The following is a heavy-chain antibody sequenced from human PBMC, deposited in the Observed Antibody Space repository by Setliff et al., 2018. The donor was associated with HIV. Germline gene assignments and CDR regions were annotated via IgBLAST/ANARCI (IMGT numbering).Heavy chain of an antibody. J-gene: IGHJ4*02. CDR2: IYYSGST. CDR3: AGTRGRAPVSYYFDN. V-gene: IGHV4-59*11. CDR1: GGSISSHY. D-gene: IGHD2-2*01. Sequence: SETLSLTCTVSGGSISSHYWSWIRQPPGKGLEWIGSIYYSGSTNYNPSLKSRVTISVDTSKNQFSLKLSSVTAADTAVYYCAGTRGRAPVSYYFDNWGQGRLVTVPQ.